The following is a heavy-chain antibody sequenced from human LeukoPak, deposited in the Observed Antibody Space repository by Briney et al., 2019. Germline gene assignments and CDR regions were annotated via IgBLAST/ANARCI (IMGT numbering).Heavy chain of an antibody. D-gene: IGHD1-26*01. CDR2: ISNTGRSI. J-gene: IGHJ4*02. CDR3: ARDGSGSTYYFDS. Sequence: KPGGSLRLSCAASGFNFNDYYMSWIRQAPGKGLEWLSLISNTGRSIYYADSVKGRFTISRDSATSSLYLQMNSLRADDTAVYYCARDGSGSTYYFDSWGRGTLVTVSS. CDR1: GFNFNDYY. V-gene: IGHV3-11*01.